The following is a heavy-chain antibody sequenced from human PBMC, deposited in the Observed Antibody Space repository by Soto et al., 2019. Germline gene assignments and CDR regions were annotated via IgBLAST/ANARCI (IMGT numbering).Heavy chain of an antibody. V-gene: IGHV4-39*01. Sequence: SSETLSLTCTASGGSITSSSHFWGWVRQPPGKGLEWIGTIYFTGNTYYTPSPKSRLTMSIDTSKNEFSLRLNSVTAADTAVYYCAGQTFTIAAASYGRSNWFDPSGPGTLVTVSS. J-gene: IGHJ5*02. CDR3: AGQTFTIAAASYGRSNWFDP. D-gene: IGHD6-25*01. CDR2: IYFTGNT. CDR1: GGSITSSSHF.